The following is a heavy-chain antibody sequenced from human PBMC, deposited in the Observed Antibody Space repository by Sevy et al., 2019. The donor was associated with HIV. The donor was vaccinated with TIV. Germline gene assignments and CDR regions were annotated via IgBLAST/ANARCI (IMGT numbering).Heavy chain of an antibody. CDR3: ARDAAEGPCGDTWHSNWFDP. D-gene: IGHD2-2*02. J-gene: IGHJ5*02. CDR1: GFAFNSYA. CDR2: ISYDGSYK. V-gene: IGHV3-30*03. Sequence: GGSLRLSCAASGFAFNSYALYWVRQAPGKGLEWVAVISYDGSYKYYADSLKGRFTISRDNSKNTLFLQMNSLRTEDTAVYYCARDAAEGPCGDTWHSNWFDPWGQGTLVTVSS.